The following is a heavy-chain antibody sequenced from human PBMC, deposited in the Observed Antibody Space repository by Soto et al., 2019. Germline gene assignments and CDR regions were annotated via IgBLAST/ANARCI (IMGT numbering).Heavy chain of an antibody. Sequence: ASVKVSCKASGGTFSSYAISWVRQAPGQGLEWMGGIIPIFGTANYAQKFQGRVTITADESTSTAYMELSSLRSEDTAVYYCARDSGKKYPGFNFAFDRWGKETMVTV. V-gene: IGHV1-69*13. CDR1: GGTFSSYA. D-gene: IGHD1-26*01. J-gene: IGHJ3*02. CDR3: ARDSGKKYPGFNFAFDR. CDR2: IIPIFGTA.